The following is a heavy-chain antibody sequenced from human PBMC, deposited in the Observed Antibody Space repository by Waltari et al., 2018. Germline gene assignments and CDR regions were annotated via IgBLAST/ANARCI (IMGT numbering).Heavy chain of an antibody. D-gene: IGHD3-3*01. CDR2: IYYSGST. CDR3: ARVDYYDFWSGYYSNWFDP. J-gene: IGHJ5*02. CDR1: GGSISSYY. Sequence: QVQLQESGPGLVKPSETLSLTCTVSGGSISSYYWSWIRRPPGKGLEWIGYIYYSGSTNYNPSLKSRVTISVDTSKNQFSLKLSSVTAADTAVYYCARVDYYDFWSGYYSNWFDPWGQGTLVTVSS. V-gene: IGHV4-59*01.